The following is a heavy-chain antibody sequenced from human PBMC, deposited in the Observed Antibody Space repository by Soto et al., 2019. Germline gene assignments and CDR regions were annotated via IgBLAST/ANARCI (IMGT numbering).Heavy chain of an antibody. CDR1: GFTFSDHY. Sequence: QVQLVESGGGVVKPGGSLRLYCAASGFTFSDHYMSWIRQVPGKGLEWVSYISNSGYTIYYGDSVRGRFTISKDNAKNSLYLQMNSLRAEATAVYYCARGHYGLEVWGQGTTVTVSS. V-gene: IGHV3-11*01. CDR3: ARGHYGLEV. J-gene: IGHJ6*02. CDR2: ISNSGYTI.